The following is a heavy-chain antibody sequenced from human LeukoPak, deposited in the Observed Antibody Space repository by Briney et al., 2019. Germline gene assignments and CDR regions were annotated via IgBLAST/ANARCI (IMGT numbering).Heavy chain of an antibody. V-gene: IGHV1-3*01. CDR2: INAGNGNT. D-gene: IGHD1-1*01. CDR3: ARDRAANWNDVEAFDP. Sequence: WASVKVSCKASGYTFTSYAMHWVRQAPGQRLEWMGWINAGNGNTKYSQKFQGRVTITRDTSASTAYMELSSLRSEDTAVYYCARDRAANWNDVEAFDPWGQGTLVTVSS. CDR1: GYTFTSYA. J-gene: IGHJ5*02.